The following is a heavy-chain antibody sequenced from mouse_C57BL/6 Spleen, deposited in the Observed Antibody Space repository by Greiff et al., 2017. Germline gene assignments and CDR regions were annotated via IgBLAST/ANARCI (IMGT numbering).Heavy chain of an antibody. CDR2: RYPRSGNT. J-gene: IGHJ1*03. Sequence: VQLQQSGAELARPGASVKLSCKASGYTFTSYGISWVKQRTGQGLEWIGERYPRSGNTYYNEKFKGKATLTADKSSSTAYMELRRLTSEDSAVYFCARKGSYYSNFEEYCDVWGTGTTVTVSS. V-gene: IGHV1-81*01. CDR1: GYTFTSYG. CDR3: ARKGSYYSNFEEYCDV. D-gene: IGHD2-5*01.